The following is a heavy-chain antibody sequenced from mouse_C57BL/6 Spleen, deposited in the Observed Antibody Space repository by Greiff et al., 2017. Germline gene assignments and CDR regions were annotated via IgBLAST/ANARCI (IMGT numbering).Heavy chain of an antibody. D-gene: IGHD2-3*01. Sequence: QVQLQQSGAELVKPGASVKLSCKASGYTFTSYWMQWVKQRPGQGLEWIGEIDPSDSYTNYNQKFKGKATLTVDTSSSTAYMQLSSLTSEDSAVYYCARRYDVYFDDWGQGTTLTVSS. V-gene: IGHV1-50*01. J-gene: IGHJ2*01. CDR2: IDPSDSYT. CDR3: ARRYDVYFDD. CDR1: GYTFTSYW.